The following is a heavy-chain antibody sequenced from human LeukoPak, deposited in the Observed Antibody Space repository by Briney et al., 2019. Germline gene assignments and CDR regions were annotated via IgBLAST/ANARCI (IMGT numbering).Heavy chain of an antibody. Sequence: QTGGSLRLSCAASGFSFSNYGIHWVRQAPGKGLEWVAFIRYDGSKKDYADSVKGRFAFSRDNSKNTLYLQRNSLRAEETAVYYCARGRGYSYGWIGEKLLDYWGQGTLVTVSS. CDR2: IRYDGSKK. CDR1: GFSFSNYG. V-gene: IGHV3-30*02. CDR3: ARGRGYSYGWIGEKLLDY. D-gene: IGHD5-18*01. J-gene: IGHJ4*02.